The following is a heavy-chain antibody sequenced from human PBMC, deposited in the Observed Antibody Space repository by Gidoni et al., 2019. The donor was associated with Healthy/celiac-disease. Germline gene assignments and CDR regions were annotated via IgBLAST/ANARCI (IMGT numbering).Heavy chain of an antibody. Sequence: QVQLVESGGGVVQPGRSMRLSCAASGFTFSSDGMPWVRQATGQGLEWVGVIWYDGSNKYYADSVKGRFTISRDNSKNTLYLQMNSLRAEDTAVYYCARDLGSSWSDYYYYYGMDVWGQGTTVTVSS. V-gene: IGHV3-33*01. CDR3: ARDLGSSWSDYYYYYGMDV. CDR1: GFTFSSDG. J-gene: IGHJ6*02. CDR2: IWYDGSNK. D-gene: IGHD6-13*01.